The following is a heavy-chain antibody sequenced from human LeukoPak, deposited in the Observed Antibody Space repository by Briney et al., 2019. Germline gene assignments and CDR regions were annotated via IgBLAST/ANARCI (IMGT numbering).Heavy chain of an antibody. D-gene: IGHD3-3*01. CDR2: INHSGST. CDR3: ARMSDFDAFDI. V-gene: IGHV4-34*01. J-gene: IGHJ3*02. CDR1: GGSFSGYY. Sequence: SETLSLTCAVYGGSFSGYYWSWIRQPPGKGLEWIGEINHSGSTNYNPSLKSRGTISVDTSKNQLSLKLSSVTAADTAVYYCARMSDFDAFDIWGQGTMVTVSS.